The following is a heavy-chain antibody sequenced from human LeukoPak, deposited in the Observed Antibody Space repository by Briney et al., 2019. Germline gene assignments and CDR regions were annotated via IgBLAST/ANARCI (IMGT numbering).Heavy chain of an antibody. CDR2: IYTSGST. CDR1: GGSISSGSYY. V-gene: IGHV4-61*02. D-gene: IGHD3-10*01. Sequence: SQTLSLTCTVSGGSISSGSYYWSWIRQPAGKGLEWIGRIYTSGSTSYNPSLKSRVTISVDTSKNQFSLKLSSVTAADTAVYYCARDRGVRTYYYMDVWGKGTTVTVSS. CDR3: ARDRGVRTYYYMDV. J-gene: IGHJ6*03.